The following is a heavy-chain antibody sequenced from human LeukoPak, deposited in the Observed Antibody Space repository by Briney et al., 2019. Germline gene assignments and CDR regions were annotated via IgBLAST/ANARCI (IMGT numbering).Heavy chain of an antibody. V-gene: IGHV4-39*01. Sequence: PSETLSLTCTVSGGSINSSSNYWGWIRQPPGKGLEWIGSIYYSGSTYYNPSLKSRVTISVDTSKNQFSLKLSSVTAADTAVYYCARHGQWLVVIDYWGQGTLVTVSS. CDR1: GGSINSSSNY. CDR2: IYYSGST. J-gene: IGHJ4*02. CDR3: ARHGQWLVVIDY. D-gene: IGHD6-19*01.